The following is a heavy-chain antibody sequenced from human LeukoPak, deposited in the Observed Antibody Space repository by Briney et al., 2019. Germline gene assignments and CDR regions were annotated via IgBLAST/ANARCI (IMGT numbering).Heavy chain of an antibody. D-gene: IGHD2-2*01. CDR3: ARVNPLYCSSTTCLFDY. V-gene: IGHV1-2*02. CDR1: GYTFTGYY. J-gene: IGHJ4*02. CDR2: INPNSGGT. Sequence: ASVKVSCKASGYTFTGYYMHWVRQAPGQGFEWMGWINPNSGGTNYAQKFQGRVTMTRDTSISTAHMELSRLRSDDTAVYYCARVNPLYCSSTTCLFDYWGQGTLVTVSS.